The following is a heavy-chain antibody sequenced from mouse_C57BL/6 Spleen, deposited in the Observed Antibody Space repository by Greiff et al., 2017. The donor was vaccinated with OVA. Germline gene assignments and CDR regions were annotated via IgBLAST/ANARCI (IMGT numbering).Heavy chain of an antibody. J-gene: IGHJ3*01. D-gene: IGHD2-4*01. CDR1: GFSLTSYG. Sequence: QVQLQQSGPGLVQPSQSLSITCTVSGFSLTSYGVHWVRQSPGKGLEWLGVIWSGGSTDYNAAFISRLSISKDNSKSQVIFKMNSLHADDTAIYYFARPYDYDGFAYWGQGTLVTVSA. CDR3: ARPYDYDGFAY. V-gene: IGHV2-2*01. CDR2: IWSGGST.